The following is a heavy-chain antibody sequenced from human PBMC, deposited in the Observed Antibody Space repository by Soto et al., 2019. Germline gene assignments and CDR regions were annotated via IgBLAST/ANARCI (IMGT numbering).Heavy chain of an antibody. CDR2: ISAYNDNT. CDR1: GYTFTSYC. D-gene: IGHD3-3*01. J-gene: IGHJ4*02. Sequence: ASGRVSCKASGYTFTSYCLNWVRQAPGQGLEWMGWISAYNDNTNYAQKVQGRVTVTIDTSTSTGYMELRSLRSDDTAVYYCARGQIQSDFDYWGQGTLVTVSS. V-gene: IGHV1-18*04. CDR3: ARGQIQSDFDY.